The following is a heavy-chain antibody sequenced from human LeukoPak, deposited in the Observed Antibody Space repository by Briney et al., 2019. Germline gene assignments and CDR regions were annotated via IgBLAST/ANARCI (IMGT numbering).Heavy chain of an antibody. D-gene: IGHD3-10*01. CDR1: GFIVSSNY. J-gene: IGHJ5*02. Sequence: GGSLRLSCAASGFIVSSNYMTWVRQAPGKGLEWVSVIYTGGSTYYADSVKGRFTISRDNSRNTLYLQMNSLRAEDTAVYYCARPLLYYYGSETYFWFDPWGQGTLVTVSS. CDR2: IYTGGST. CDR3: ARPLLYYYGSETYFWFDP. V-gene: IGHV3-53*01.